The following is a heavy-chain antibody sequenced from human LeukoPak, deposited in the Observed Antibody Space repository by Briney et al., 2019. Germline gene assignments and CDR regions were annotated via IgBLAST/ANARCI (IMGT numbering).Heavy chain of an antibody. CDR2: ISGSGSSI. Sequence: GGSLRLSCAASGFTFSSYEMNWVRQAPGKGLEWVSYISGSGSSINYADSLRGRFTISRDNAKNSLYLQMNSLRGEDTAVYYCARDGRNYGLYWGQETLVTVSS. J-gene: IGHJ4*02. CDR3: ARDGRNYGLY. D-gene: IGHD1-7*01. V-gene: IGHV3-48*03. CDR1: GFTFSSYE.